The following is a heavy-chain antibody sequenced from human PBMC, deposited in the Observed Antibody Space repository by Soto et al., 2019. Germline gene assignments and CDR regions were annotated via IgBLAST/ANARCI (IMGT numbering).Heavy chain of an antibody. J-gene: IGHJ6*02. CDR2: ISAYNGNT. CDR3: ARAPFGTGNYYYYGMDV. Sequence: ASVKVSCKASGYTFTSYGISWVRQAPGQGLEWMGWISAYNGNTNYAQKLQGRVTMTTDTSTSTAYMELRSLRSDDTAVYYCARAPFGTGNYYYYGMDVWGQGTTVTVSS. V-gene: IGHV1-18*04. CDR1: GYTFTSYG. D-gene: IGHD3-9*01.